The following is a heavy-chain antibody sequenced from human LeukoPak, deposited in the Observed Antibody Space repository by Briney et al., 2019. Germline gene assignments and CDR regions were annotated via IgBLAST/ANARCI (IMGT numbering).Heavy chain of an antibody. CDR2: ISSTGGTT. CDR3: AKDGSYGSSWYFYFDY. D-gene: IGHD2-15*01. V-gene: IGHV3-23*01. Sequence: GGSLRLSCAVSGLTFSSYAMSWVRLAPGKGLEWVPSISSTGGTTYYADAVKGRFTTSRDNSKNTLYLEMNSLRAEDTAAYFRAKDGSYGSSWYFYFDYWGQGTLVSVSS. J-gene: IGHJ4*02. CDR1: GLTFSSYA.